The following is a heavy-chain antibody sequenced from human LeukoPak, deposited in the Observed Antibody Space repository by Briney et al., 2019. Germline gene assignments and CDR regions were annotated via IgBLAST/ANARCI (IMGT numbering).Heavy chain of an antibody. D-gene: IGHD5-18*01. V-gene: IGHV3-48*04. CDR3: AREPGYSYGFDAFDI. CDR2: ISSSGSTI. Sequence: GGSLRLSCAASGFTFGPYTMNWVRQAPGKGLEWVSYISSSGSTIYYADSVKGRFTISRDNAKNSLYLQMNSLRAEDTAVYYCAREPGYSYGFDAFDIWGQGTMVTVSS. CDR1: GFTFGPYT. J-gene: IGHJ3*02.